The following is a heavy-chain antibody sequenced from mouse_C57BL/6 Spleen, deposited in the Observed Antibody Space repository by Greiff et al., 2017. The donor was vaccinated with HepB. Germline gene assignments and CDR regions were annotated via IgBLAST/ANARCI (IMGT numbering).Heavy chain of an antibody. J-gene: IGHJ4*01. CDR2: SRNKANDYTT. Sequence: EVQRVESGGGLVQSGRSLRLSCATSGFTFSDFYMEWVRQAPGKGLEWIAASRNKANDYTTEYSASVKGRFIVSRDTSQSILYLQMNALRAEDTAIYYCARDARTTVVEDYAMDYWGQGTSVTVSS. CDR1: GFTFSDFY. V-gene: IGHV7-1*01. CDR3: ARDARTTVVEDYAMDY. D-gene: IGHD1-1*01.